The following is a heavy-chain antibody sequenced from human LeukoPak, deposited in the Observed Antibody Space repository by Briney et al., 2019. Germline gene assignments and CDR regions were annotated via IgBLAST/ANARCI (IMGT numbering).Heavy chain of an antibody. Sequence: PSETLSLTCTVSDDSFSSDNYYWSWIRQPPGKGLEWIGYVYYSGSTNYNPSLKSRVTISVDTSKNQFSLKLSSVTAADTAVYYCARVDYDYVWGSYRYPGRAYYFDYWGQGTLVTVSS. CDR1: DDSFSSDNYY. J-gene: IGHJ4*02. D-gene: IGHD3-16*02. CDR2: VYYSGST. CDR3: ARVDYDYVWGSYRYPGRAYYFDY. V-gene: IGHV4-61*01.